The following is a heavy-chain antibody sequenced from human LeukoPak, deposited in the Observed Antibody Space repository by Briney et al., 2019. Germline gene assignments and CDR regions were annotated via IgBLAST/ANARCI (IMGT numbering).Heavy chain of an antibody. J-gene: IGHJ4*02. CDR3: ARDRGDYGDYVNFDY. Sequence: ASVKVSCKASGCTFTGYYMHWVRQAPGQGLEWMGWINPNSGGTNYAQKFQGRVTMTRDTSISTAYMELSRLRSDDTAVYYCARDRGDYGDYVNFDYWGQGTLVTVSS. D-gene: IGHD4-17*01. V-gene: IGHV1-2*02. CDR1: GCTFTGYY. CDR2: INPNSGGT.